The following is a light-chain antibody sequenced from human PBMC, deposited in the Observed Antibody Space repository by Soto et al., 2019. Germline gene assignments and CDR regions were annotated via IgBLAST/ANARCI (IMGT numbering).Light chain of an antibody. Sequence: EIVMTQSPATLSVSPGERATLSCRASQSVSSNLAWYQQQHGQAPRILIYGASTRDTGIPARFSGSGSGTEFTLTISRLQSEDFEVYYCQQYNNWLWTFGQGTKVDIK. CDR1: QSVSSN. J-gene: IGKJ1*01. V-gene: IGKV3-15*01. CDR2: GAS. CDR3: QQYNNWLWT.